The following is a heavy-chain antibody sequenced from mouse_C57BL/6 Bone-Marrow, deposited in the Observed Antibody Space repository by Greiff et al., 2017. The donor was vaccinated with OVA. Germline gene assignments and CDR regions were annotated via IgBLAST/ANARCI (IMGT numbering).Heavy chain of an antibody. CDR2: ISSGSSTI. V-gene: IGHV5-17*01. CDR1: GFTFSDYG. Sequence: DVMLVESGGGLVKPGGSLKLSCAASGFTFSDYGMHWVRQAPEKGLEWVAYISSGSSTIYYADTVKGRFTIYRDNATNTLFLQMTSQMSEDTAMYYCGRGEAGTYAMDYWGQGTSVTVSS. J-gene: IGHJ4*01. CDR3: GRGEAGTYAMDY. D-gene: IGHD4-1*01.